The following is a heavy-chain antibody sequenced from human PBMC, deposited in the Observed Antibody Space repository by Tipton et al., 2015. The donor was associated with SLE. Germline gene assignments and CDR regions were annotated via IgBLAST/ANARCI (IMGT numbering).Heavy chain of an antibody. V-gene: IGHV4-59*01. CDR1: GGSISSYY. CDR3: ARWAGPTVILDY. J-gene: IGHJ4*02. CDR2: IYYSGST. Sequence: TLSLTCTVSGGSISSYYWSWIRQPPGKGLEWIGSIYYSGSTNYNPSLKSRVTISVDTSKNQFSLKLSSVTAADTAVYYCARWAGPTVILDYWGQGTLVPVSS. D-gene: IGHD4-11*01.